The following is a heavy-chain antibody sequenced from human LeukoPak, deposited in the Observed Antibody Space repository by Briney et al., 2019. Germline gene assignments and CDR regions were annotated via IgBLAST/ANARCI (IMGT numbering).Heavy chain of an antibody. CDR2: IKQDGSEK. D-gene: IGHD3-3*01. V-gene: IGHV3-7*01. CDR3: ARGVAENNFDY. J-gene: IGHJ4*02. Sequence: GGSLRPSCAASGFTFSTYWMTWVRQAPGKGLEWVANIKQDGSEKYYVDSVKGRFTISRDNAKNSLYLQMNSLRAEDTAVYYCARGVAENNFDYWGQGTLVTVSS. CDR1: GFTFSTYW.